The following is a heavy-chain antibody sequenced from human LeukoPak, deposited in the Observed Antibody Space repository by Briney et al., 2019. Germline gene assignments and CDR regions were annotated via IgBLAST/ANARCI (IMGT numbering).Heavy chain of an antibody. CDR1: GGSISSYY. CDR2: IYTSGST. Sequence: SESLSLTCTVSGGSISSYYWSWIRQPDGKGLEWIGRIYTSGSTYYNPSLKSRGTISVDTPKNQSSLKLSSVTAADTAVNYCARFNSGSYHHYFDYWGQGTLVTVSS. V-gene: IGHV4-4*07. CDR3: ARFNSGSYHHYFDY. D-gene: IGHD1-26*01. J-gene: IGHJ4*02.